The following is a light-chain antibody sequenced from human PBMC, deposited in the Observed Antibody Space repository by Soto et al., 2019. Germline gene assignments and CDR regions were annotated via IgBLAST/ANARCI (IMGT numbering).Light chain of an antibody. CDR3: ATWDLTLSAGVL. J-gene: IGLJ2*01. CDR1: SSNIGKNS. Sequence: QSVLTQPPSVSAAPGQRVSISCSEGSSNIGKNSVSWYQQLPATAPKLLIYDDHQRPSGIPDRFSASKSGTSATLDITGLQPADEADYYCATWDLTLSAGVLFGGGTKLTVL. CDR2: DDH. V-gene: IGLV1-51*01.